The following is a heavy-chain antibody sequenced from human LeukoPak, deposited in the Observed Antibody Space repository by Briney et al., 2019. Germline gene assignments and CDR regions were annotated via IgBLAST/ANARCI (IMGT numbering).Heavy chain of an antibody. V-gene: IGHV4-31*03. D-gene: IGHD3-10*01. J-gene: IGHJ5*02. Sequence: SQTLSLTCTVSGGSISSGGYYWNWIRQHPGKGLEWIGYIYYSGSTYYNPSLKSRVTISADTSKNQFSLKLSSVTAADTAVYYCARDRRYYYGSGKEWFDPWGQGTLVTVSS. CDR2: IYYSGST. CDR3: ARDRRYYYGSGKEWFDP. CDR1: GGSISSGGYY.